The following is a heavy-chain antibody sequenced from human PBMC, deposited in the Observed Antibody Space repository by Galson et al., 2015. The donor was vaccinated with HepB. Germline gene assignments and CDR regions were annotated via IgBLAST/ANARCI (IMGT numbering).Heavy chain of an antibody. CDR2: ISSRSSYI. V-gene: IGHV3-21*04. CDR3: TRECWGYYGSARHYTDYCYKGMDV. Sequence: SLRLSCAVSGFTFSDHSMNWFRQAPGKGLEWVSSISSRSSYIYYADSVKGRFTISRDNAKNSLDLQMNSLRVEDTAVYYCTRECWGYYGSARHYTDYCYKGMDVWGQGTKVTVSS. J-gene: IGHJ6*02. CDR1: GFTFSDHS. D-gene: IGHD3-10*01.